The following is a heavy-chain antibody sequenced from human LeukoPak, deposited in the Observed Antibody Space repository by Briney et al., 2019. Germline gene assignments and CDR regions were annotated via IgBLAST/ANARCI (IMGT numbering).Heavy chain of an antibody. CDR3: ARARSDSPRSFDY. J-gene: IGHJ4*02. CDR1: GFTFRNYS. Sequence: PGGSLRLSCAASGFTFRNYSMNWVRQAPGKGLEWVSTISSSSSYIYYADSVKGRFTISRDNAKNSLFLQMNSLRAEDTAVYYCARARSDSPRSFDYWGQGTLVTVSS. D-gene: IGHD3-22*01. V-gene: IGHV3-21*01. CDR2: ISSSSSYI.